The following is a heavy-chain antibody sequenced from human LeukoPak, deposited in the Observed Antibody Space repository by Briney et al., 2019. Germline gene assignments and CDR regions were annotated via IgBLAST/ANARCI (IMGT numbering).Heavy chain of an antibody. Sequence: ASVKVSCKASGYTFTSYAMHWVRQAPGQRLEWMGWINAGNGNTKYSRKFQGRVTITRDTSASTAYMELSSLRSEDTAVYYCARDTLLHYYDSSGYAPFDPWGQGTLVTVSS. D-gene: IGHD3-22*01. J-gene: IGHJ5*02. CDR2: INAGNGNT. CDR1: GYTFTSYA. V-gene: IGHV1-3*01. CDR3: ARDTLLHYYDSSGYAPFDP.